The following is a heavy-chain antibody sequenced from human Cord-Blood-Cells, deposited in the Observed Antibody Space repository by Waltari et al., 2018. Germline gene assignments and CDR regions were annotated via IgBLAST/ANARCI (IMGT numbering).Heavy chain of an antibody. J-gene: IGHJ4*02. CDR3: ARQDIVVVPAAIGYFDY. CDR2: IYYSGST. V-gene: IGHV4-39*01. CDR1: GGSISSSSYS. Sequence: QLQLQESGPGLVKPSETLSLTCTVSGGSISSSSYSWGWTRQPPGKGLEWIGSIYYSGSTYYNPSLKSRVTISVDTSKNQFSLKLSSVTAADTAVYYCARQDIVVVPAAIGYFDYWGQGTLVTVSS. D-gene: IGHD2-2*01.